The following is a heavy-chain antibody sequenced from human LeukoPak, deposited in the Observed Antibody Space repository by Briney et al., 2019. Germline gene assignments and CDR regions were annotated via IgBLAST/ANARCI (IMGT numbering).Heavy chain of an antibody. D-gene: IGHD1-26*01. CDR3: ARGGSYLSAFDI. CDR1: GLIFSNYG. Sequence: PGGSLRLSCAASGLIFSNYGMNWVRQAPGKGLEWVAIISFDGRNGYYAESAKGRFTISRDNSKNTLYLQMNSLRAEDTAVYYCARGGSYLSAFDIWGQGTMVTVSS. CDR2: ISFDGRNG. J-gene: IGHJ3*02. V-gene: IGHV3-30*03.